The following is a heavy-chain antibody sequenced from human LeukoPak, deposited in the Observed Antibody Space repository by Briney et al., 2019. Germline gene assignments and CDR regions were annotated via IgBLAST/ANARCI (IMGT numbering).Heavy chain of an antibody. CDR1: GFTFSSYA. Sequence: GGSLRLSCAASGFTFSSYAMHWVRQAPGKGLEWVAVISYDGSNKYYADSVKGRFTISRDNSKNTLYLQMNSLRAEDTAVYYCARGGWLQLYPYYFDYWGQGTLVTVSS. CDR3: ARGGWLQLYPYYFDY. CDR2: ISYDGSNK. D-gene: IGHD5-24*01. V-gene: IGHV3-30-3*01. J-gene: IGHJ4*02.